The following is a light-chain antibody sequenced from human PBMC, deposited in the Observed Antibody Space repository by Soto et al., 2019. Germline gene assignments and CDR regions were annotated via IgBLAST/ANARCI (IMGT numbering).Light chain of an antibody. V-gene: IGLV6-57*01. CDR3: QSYDESSHV. Sequence: NFMLTQPHSVSASPGKTVTISCTRSSGSIASNFVQWSQQRPGSSPTTVIYQDNQRPSGVPHRFSGSIDRSSNSASLTISGLRTEDEADYYCQSYDESSHVFGTGTKVTVL. CDR2: QDN. J-gene: IGLJ1*01. CDR1: SGSIASNF.